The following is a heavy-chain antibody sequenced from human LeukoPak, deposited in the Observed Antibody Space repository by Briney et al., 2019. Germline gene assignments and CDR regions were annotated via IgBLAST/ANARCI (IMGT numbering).Heavy chain of an antibody. V-gene: IGHV3-43D*04. J-gene: IGHJ6*03. Sequence: GGSLRLSCAASGFTFDDYAMHWVRQAPGKGLEWVSLISWDGGSTYYADSVKGRFTISRDNSKNSLYLQMNSLRAEDTALYYCAKDGSVDDFWVNYYMDVWGKGTTVTVSS. D-gene: IGHD3-3*01. CDR3: AKDGSVDDFWVNYYMDV. CDR1: GFTFDDYA. CDR2: ISWDGGST.